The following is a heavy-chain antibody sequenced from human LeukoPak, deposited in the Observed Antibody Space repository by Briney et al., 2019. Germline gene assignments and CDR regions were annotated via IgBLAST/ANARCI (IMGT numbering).Heavy chain of an antibody. D-gene: IGHD3-10*02. V-gene: IGHV4-39*01. CDR2: IYYSGST. J-gene: IGHJ3*02. Sequence: SETLSLTCTVSGGSITSSSYYWGWIRQPPGKGLEWIGSIYYSGSTYYNPSLKSRVTISVDTSKNQFSLKLSSVTAADTAVYYCASTPAIYYVIGVGAFDIWGQGTMVTVSS. CDR1: GGSITSSSYY. CDR3: ASTPAIYYVIGVGAFDI.